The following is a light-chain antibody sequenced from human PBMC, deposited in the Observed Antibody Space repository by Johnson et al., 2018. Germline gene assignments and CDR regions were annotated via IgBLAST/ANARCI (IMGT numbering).Light chain of an antibody. V-gene: IGLV1-51*02. CDR2: ENN. CDR3: GTWDSSLSAGNV. CDR1: SSNIGNNY. Sequence: QSVLTQPPSVSAAPGQKVTISCSGSSSNIGNNYVSWYQQLPGTAPKLLIYENNKRPSGLPDRFSGSTSGPSAPLGITGLQTGDEADYYCGTWDSSLSAGNVFGTGTKVTVL. J-gene: IGLJ1*01.